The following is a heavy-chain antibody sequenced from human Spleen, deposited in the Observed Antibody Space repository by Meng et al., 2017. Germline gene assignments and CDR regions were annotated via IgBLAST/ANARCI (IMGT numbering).Heavy chain of an antibody. J-gene: IGHJ4*02. CDR3: TRGSGGSV. CDR2: IPHSGSS. Sequence: QVQLQQWGAGLVKTSETLSLTCAVSGDSITNYNWWSWVRQPPGKGLEWIGEIPHSGSSAYNPSLKSRVTMSIDKSKNQFSLTLTSVTAADTAVYYCTRGSGGSVWGQGTLVTVSS. V-gene: IGHV4-4*02. CDR1: GDSITNYNW. D-gene: IGHD3-10*01.